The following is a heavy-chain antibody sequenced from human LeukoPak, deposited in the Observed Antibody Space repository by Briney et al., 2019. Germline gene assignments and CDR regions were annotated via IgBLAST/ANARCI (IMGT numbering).Heavy chain of an antibody. Sequence: GRSLRLSCAASGFTFDDYAMHWVRQAPGKGLEWVSGISWNSGSIGYADSVKGRFTISRDNAKNSLYLQMNSLRAEDTALYYCVKGYRGGFWSGYYFDYWGQGTLVTVSS. J-gene: IGHJ4*02. CDR2: ISWNSGSI. V-gene: IGHV3-9*01. D-gene: IGHD3-3*01. CDR1: GFTFDDYA. CDR3: VKGYRGGFWSGYYFDY.